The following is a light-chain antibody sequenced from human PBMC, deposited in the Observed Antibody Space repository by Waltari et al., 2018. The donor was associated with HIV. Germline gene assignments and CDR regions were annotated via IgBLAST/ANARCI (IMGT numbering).Light chain of an antibody. V-gene: IGLV6-57*03. CDR1: SGTIANNY. J-gene: IGLJ3*02. Sequence: NFMLTQPHSVSESPGKTVTISCTRTSGTIANNYVPWYQQRPGSAPPNVIYEDNQRPSGVPDRFSGSIDRSSNSASLTISGLKTEDEADYYCQSYDSTTWVFGGGTKLTVL. CDR2: EDN. CDR3: QSYDSTTWV.